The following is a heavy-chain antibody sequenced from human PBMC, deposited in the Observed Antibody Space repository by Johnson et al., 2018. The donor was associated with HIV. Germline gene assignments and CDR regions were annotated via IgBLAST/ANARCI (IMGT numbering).Heavy chain of an antibody. J-gene: IGHJ3*02. V-gene: IGHV3-30*04. CDR2: ISYDGSNK. CDR1: GFTFSSYA. Sequence: QVQLVESGGGVVQPGRSLRLSCAASGFTFSSYAMHWVRQAPGKGLEWVAVISYDGSNKYYADSVKGRFTISRDNSKNTLYLQMNSLRAEETAVYYCARGGYYYDSYDAFDIWGQGTMVTVSS. D-gene: IGHD3-22*01. CDR3: ARGGYYYDSYDAFDI.